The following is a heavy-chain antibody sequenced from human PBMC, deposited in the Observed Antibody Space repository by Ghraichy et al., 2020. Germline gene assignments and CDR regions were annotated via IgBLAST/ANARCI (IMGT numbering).Heavy chain of an antibody. CDR3: ARDRVLCAGGANYCPYHYYYGMDV. D-gene: IGHD4/OR15-4a*01. CDR2: MFSGGGT. CDR1: GFSVSVNY. Sequence: GGSLRLSCAASGFSVSVNYMAWVRQAPGKGLEWVSIMFSGGGTYYADSVKGRFTISRDNFRNTVFLQMSSLRTEDTAVYYCARDRVLCAGGANYCPYHYYYGMDVSGQGTTVPVTS. V-gene: IGHV3-53*05. J-gene: IGHJ6*02.